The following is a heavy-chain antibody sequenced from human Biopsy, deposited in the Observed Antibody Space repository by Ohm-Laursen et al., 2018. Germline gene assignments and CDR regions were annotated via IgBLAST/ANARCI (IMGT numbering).Heavy chain of an antibody. CDR2: INHSGRT. Sequence: PSQTLSLTYAVYGESFNGYYWSWIRQTPGKGLEWIGEINHSGRTNYNPSLKSRVTISVDTSKNQFSLKVRSVTAADTAVYYCVRGVDYYDPYHYYALDVWGQGTTVTVSS. D-gene: IGHD3-22*01. J-gene: IGHJ6*02. V-gene: IGHV4-34*01. CDR3: VRGVDYYDPYHYYALDV. CDR1: GESFNGYY.